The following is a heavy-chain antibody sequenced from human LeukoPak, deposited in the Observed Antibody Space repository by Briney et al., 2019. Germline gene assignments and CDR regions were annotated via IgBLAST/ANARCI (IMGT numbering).Heavy chain of an antibody. CDR3: ARDRASSGSHNWFDP. D-gene: IGHD6-19*01. V-gene: IGHV1-2*04. CDR2: INPSGGT. CDR1: GYIFTGYY. J-gene: IGHJ5*02. Sequence: ASVKVSCKASGYIFTGYYLHWVRQAPGQGLEWMGWINPSGGTNYAQKFQGWVTMTRDTSVSTAYMELSRLKSDDTAVYYCARDRASSGSHNWFDPWGQGTLITVSS.